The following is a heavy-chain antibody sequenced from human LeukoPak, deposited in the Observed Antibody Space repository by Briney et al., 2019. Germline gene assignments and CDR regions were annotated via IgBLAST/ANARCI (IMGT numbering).Heavy chain of an antibody. Sequence: PSETLSLTCTVSGGSISSSSYYWGWIRQPPGKGLEWIGSIYYSGSTYYNPSLKSRVTISVDTSKNQFSLKLSSVTAADTAVYYCARNWGTCFDYWGQGTLVTVSS. D-gene: IGHD7-27*01. J-gene: IGHJ4*02. V-gene: IGHV4-39*07. CDR1: GGSISSSSYY. CDR2: IYYSGST. CDR3: ARNWGTCFDY.